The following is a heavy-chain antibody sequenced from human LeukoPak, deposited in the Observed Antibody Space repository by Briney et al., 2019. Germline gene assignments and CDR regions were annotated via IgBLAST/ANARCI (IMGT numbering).Heavy chain of an antibody. CDR2: ISAYNGNT. J-gene: IGHJ4*02. Sequence: ASVKVSCKASGYTFTSYGITWVRQAPGQGLEWMVWISAYNGNTNYAQKLQGRVTMTTDTSTSTAYMELRSLRSEDTAVYYCARVMVGRVITSTFDYWGQGTLVTVSS. CDR3: ARVMVGRVITSTFDY. CDR1: GYTFTSYG. V-gene: IGHV1-18*01. D-gene: IGHD3-10*01.